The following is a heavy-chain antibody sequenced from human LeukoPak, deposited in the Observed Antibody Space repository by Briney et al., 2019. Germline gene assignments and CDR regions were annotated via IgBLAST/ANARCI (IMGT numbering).Heavy chain of an antibody. CDR1: GFTVSSNY. D-gene: IGHD4-17*01. Sequence: PGGSLRLSCAASGFTVSSNYMSWVRQAPGKGLEWVSVIYSGGSTYYADSVKGRFTISRDNSKNTLYLQMNSLRAEDTAVYYCARVHGDYVDWFDPWGQGTLVTVSS. J-gene: IGHJ5*02. CDR2: IYSGGST. CDR3: ARVHGDYVDWFDP. V-gene: IGHV3-66*01.